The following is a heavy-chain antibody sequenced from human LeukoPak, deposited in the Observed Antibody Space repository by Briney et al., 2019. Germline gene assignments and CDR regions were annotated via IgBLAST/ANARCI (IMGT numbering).Heavy chain of an antibody. J-gene: IGHJ5*02. D-gene: IGHD3-16*02. CDR2: INWNGGST. V-gene: IGHV3-20*01. CDR3: ARDLRASYYDYVWGSHRQGWFDP. Sequence: SGGSLRLSCAASGFTFDDYGMSWVRQAPGKGLEWVSGINWNGGSTGYADSVKGRFTISRDNAKNSLYLQMNSLRAEDTALYHCARDLRASYYDYVWGSHRQGWFDPWGQGTLVTVSS. CDR1: GFTFDDYG.